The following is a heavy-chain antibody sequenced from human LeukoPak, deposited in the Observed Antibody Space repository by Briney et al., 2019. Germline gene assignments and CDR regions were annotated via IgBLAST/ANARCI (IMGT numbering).Heavy chain of an antibody. Sequence: SETLSLTCTVSGGCISSYYWSWIRQPPPKGLEWMGYIYYSGSTNYNPSLKSRVTISVDTSKNQFSLKLSSVTAADTAVYYCARVITYYYDSSGYYYGAPESYFDYWGQGTLVTVSS. CDR3: ARVITYYYDSSGYYYGAPESYFDY. D-gene: IGHD3-22*01. CDR2: IYYSGST. J-gene: IGHJ4*02. CDR1: GGCISSYY. V-gene: IGHV4-59*01.